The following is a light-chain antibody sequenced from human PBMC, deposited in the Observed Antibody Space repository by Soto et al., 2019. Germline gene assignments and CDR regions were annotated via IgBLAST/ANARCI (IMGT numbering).Light chain of an antibody. CDR2: AAS. CDR3: QKDNSAHGKT. J-gene: IGKJ1*01. Sequence: DIQMTQSPSSLSASVGDRVTITCRASQGISNYLAWYQQKPGKLPKLLIYAASTLQSGVTSRFSGSGSGTDFTLTITSLQPEYVATYYCQKDNSAHGKTFGHGPKVEIK. CDR1: QGISNY. V-gene: IGKV1-27*01.